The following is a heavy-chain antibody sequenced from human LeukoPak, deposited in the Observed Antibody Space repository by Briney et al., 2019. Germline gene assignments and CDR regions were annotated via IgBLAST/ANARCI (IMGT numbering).Heavy chain of an antibody. CDR2: ITGGSAIT. V-gene: IGHV3-23*01. CDR3: AKGLRSDY. D-gene: IGHD5-12*01. CDR1: GFTFSSYV. J-gene: IGHJ4*02. Sequence: GGSLRLSCAASGFTFSSYVMSWVRQAPGKGLEWVSGITGGSAITYYADSVKGRFTISRDNSKNTLYLQMTSLRAEDTAVYYCAKGLRSDYWGQGTLVTVSS.